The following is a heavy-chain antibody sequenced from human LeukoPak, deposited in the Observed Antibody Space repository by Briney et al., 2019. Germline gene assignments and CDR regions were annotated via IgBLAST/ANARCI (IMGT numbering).Heavy chain of an antibody. D-gene: IGHD6-25*01. CDR1: GYTFTSYG. CDR3: AREGSDIVYGMDV. V-gene: IGHV1-18*01. J-gene: IGHJ6*02. Sequence: GASVKVSCKASGYTFTSYGISWVRQAPGQGLEWMGWISAYNGNTNYAQKLQGRVTMTTTSTAYMELRSLRSDDTAVYYCAREGSDIVYGMDVWGQGTTVTVSS. CDR2: ISAYNGNT.